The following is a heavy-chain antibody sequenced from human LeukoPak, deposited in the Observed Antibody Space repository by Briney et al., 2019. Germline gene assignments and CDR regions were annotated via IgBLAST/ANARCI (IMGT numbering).Heavy chain of an antibody. D-gene: IGHD3-9*01. CDR3: ARGRDERYFDWLLPCFDY. Sequence: ASVKVSCKASGYTFTGYYMHWVRQAPGQGLEWMGWINPNSGGTNYAQKFQGRVTMTRDTSISTAYMELSRLRSDDTAVYYCARGRDERYFDWLLPCFDYWGQGTLVTVSS. CDR1: GYTFTGYY. V-gene: IGHV1-2*02. CDR2: INPNSGGT. J-gene: IGHJ4*02.